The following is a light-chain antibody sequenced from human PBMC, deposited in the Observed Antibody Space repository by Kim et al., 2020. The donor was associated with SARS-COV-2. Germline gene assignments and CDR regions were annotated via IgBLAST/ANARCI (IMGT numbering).Light chain of an antibody. CDR2: KAS. CDR3: QQYSSYSPWT. CDR1: QSINSW. V-gene: IGKV1-5*03. J-gene: IGKJ1*01. Sequence: DIQMTQSPSTLSASVGDRVTITCRASQSINSWLAWYQQKPGKAPRLLIYKASSLESGVPLRFSGSGSETEFTLTISSLQPDDFATYYRQQYSSYSPWTFGQGTKVDIK.